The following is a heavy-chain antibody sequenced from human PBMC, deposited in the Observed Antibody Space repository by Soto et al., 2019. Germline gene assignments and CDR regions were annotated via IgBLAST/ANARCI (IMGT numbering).Heavy chain of an antibody. V-gene: IGHV1-18*01. Sequence: GASVKVSCKASGYSFISYGVSWVRQAPGQGLEWVGWTSVQYGNTAYAERVQGRITMTTDTSTSTAYMELGSLRSDDTAVYYCARDRLAAGNFDFWGQGTLVTVSS. CDR1: GYSFISYG. CDR2: TSVQYGNT. D-gene: IGHD6-13*01. CDR3: ARDRLAAGNFDF. J-gene: IGHJ4*02.